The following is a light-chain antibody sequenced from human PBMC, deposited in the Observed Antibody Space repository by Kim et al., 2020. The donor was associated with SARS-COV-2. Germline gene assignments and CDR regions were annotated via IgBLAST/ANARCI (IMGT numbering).Light chain of an antibody. CDR2: DVT. Sequence: QSALTQPRSVSGSPGQSVTISCTGTSIDVGGYNYVSWYQQHPGKAPKLMIYDVTKRPSGVPDRFSGSKSGNTASLTISGLQAEDEADYYCCSYAGGYTFVFGTGTKVTVL. CDR1: SIDVGGYNY. V-gene: IGLV2-11*01. CDR3: CSYAGGYTFV. J-gene: IGLJ1*01.